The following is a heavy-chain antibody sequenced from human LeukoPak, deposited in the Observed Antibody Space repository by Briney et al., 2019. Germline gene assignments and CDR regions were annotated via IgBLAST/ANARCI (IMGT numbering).Heavy chain of an antibody. V-gene: IGHV3-7*03. Sequence: GGSLRLSCVASGFTFSSSWMSWVRQGPGKGLQWVASINQDEIHYVDAVRGRFTISRDNSKNTLYLQMNSLRVEDTAVYYCATPVPHGSDPSLYYYYMDAWGKGTTVTISS. J-gene: IGHJ6*03. CDR1: GFTFSSSW. CDR2: INQDEI. D-gene: IGHD3-10*01. CDR3: ATPVPHGSDPSLYYYYMDA.